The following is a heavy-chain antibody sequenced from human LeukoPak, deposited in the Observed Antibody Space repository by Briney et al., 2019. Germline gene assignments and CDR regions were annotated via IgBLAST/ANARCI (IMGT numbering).Heavy chain of an antibody. Sequence: PGGSLRLSCAASGFTFSDDQMHWVRQAPGKGLQWVALISYDGANKAYTDSVKGRFTISRDNSKNMVYLQMSSLRFEDTAVYYCARGGHGSGGNYFVDWGQGALITVSS. J-gene: IGHJ4*02. CDR3: ARGGHGSGGNYFVD. CDR2: ISYDGANK. D-gene: IGHD3-10*01. V-gene: IGHV3-30*10. CDR1: GFTFSDDQ.